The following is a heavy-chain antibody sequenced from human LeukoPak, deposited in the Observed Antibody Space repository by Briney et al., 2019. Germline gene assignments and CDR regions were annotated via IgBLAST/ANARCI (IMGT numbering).Heavy chain of an antibody. CDR3: AKGNRRSDYGDYVSFDY. CDR2: IFPSGGEI. CDR1: GFTFSTFA. Sequence: GGSLRLSCAASGFTFSTFAMIWVRQPPGKGLEWVSSIFPSGGEIHYADSVRGRFTISRDNSKSTLSLQMNSLRAEDTAVYYCAKGNRRSDYGDYVSFDYWGQGTLVTVSS. J-gene: IGHJ4*02. D-gene: IGHD4-17*01. V-gene: IGHV3-23*01.